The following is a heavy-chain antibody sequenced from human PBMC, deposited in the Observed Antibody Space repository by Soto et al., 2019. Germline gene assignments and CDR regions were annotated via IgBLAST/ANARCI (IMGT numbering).Heavy chain of an antibody. J-gene: IGHJ4*02. CDR2: IIPIFGTA. Sequence: VKVSCKASGGTFSSYAISWVRQAPGQGLEWMGGIIPIFGTANYAQKFQGRVTLTADESTSTAYMELSSLRSEDTAVYYCARVLGYCSSTSCYTGNDYWGQGTLVTVFS. CDR1: GGTFSSYA. V-gene: IGHV1-69*13. D-gene: IGHD2-2*02. CDR3: ARVLGYCSSTSCYTGNDY.